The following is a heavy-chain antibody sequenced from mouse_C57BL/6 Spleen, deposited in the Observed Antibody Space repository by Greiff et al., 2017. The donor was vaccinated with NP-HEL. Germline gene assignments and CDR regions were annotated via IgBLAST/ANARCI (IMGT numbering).Heavy chain of an antibody. CDR3: AREEDGALYSIDY. CDR2: IIPYNGGT. D-gene: IGHD2-3*01. Sequence: VQLQQSGPELVKPGASVKMSCKASGYTFTDYYMNWVKQSHGKSLEWIGAIIPYNGGTSYNQKFKGKATLTVDKYYSTAYMELNSLTSEDSAVYYCAREEDGALYSIDYWGQGTSVTVSS. J-gene: IGHJ4*01. V-gene: IGHV1-19*01. CDR1: GYTFTDYY.